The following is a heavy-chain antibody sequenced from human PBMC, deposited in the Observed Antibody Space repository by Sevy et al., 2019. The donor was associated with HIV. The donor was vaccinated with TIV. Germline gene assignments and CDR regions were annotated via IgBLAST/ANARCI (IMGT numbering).Heavy chain of an antibody. CDR3: ARVGGYXSNYXFDX. V-gene: IGHV3-7*01. CDR2: IKEDGSGK. Sequence: GGSLRLSCEASGFXFSSSWMSWVRQAPGKGLEWVANIKEDGSGKFYVDSVKGRFTISRDNTKNSLYLQMNSLRAEDTAVYYCARVGGYXSNYXFDXXGQGTLVTVSS. J-gene: IGHJ4*02. CDR1: GFXFSSSW. D-gene: IGHD4-4*01.